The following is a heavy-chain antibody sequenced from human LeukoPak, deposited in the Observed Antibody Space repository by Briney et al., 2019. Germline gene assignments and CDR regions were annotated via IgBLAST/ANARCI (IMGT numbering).Heavy chain of an antibody. D-gene: IGHD2-2*01. J-gene: IGHJ3*02. V-gene: IGHV3-48*01. CDR2: ISSSSSTI. Sequence: PGGSLRLSCAASGFTFSSYSMNWVRQAPGKGLEWVSYISSSSSTIYYADSVKGRSTISRDNAKNSLYLQMNRLRAEDTAVYYCARARTYCSSTSCYGGAFDIWGQGTMVTVSS. CDR1: GFTFSSYS. CDR3: ARARTYCSSTSCYGGAFDI.